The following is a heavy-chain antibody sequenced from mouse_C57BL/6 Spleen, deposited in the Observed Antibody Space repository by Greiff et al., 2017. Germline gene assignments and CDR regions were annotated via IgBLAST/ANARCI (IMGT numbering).Heavy chain of an antibody. CDR3: ARSDYYGSGAY. CDR2: INPYNGGT. CDR1: GYTFTDYN. Sequence: EVQLQESGPELVKPGASVKMSCKASGYTFTDYNMHWVKQSHGKSLEWIGYINPYNGGTSYNQKFKGKATLTVNKSSSTAYMELRSLTSEDSAVYYCARSDYYGSGAYWGQGTLVTVSA. V-gene: IGHV1-22*01. D-gene: IGHD1-1*01. J-gene: IGHJ3*01.